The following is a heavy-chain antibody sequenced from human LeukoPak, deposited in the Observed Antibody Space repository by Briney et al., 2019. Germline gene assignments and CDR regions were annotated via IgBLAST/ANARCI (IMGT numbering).Heavy chain of an antibody. CDR2: IIPILGIA. J-gene: IGHJ4*02. CDR1: GGTFSSYA. Sequence: AASVKVSCKASGGTFSSYAISWVRQAPGQGLEWMGRIIPILGIANYAQKFQGRVTITADKSTSTAYMELSSLRSEDTAVYYCASYYYDSSGYFGWGQGTLVTVSS. CDR3: ASYYYDSSGYFG. D-gene: IGHD3-22*01. V-gene: IGHV1-69*04.